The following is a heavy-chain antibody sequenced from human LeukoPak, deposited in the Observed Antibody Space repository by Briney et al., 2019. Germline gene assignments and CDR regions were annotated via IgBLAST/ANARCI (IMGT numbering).Heavy chain of an antibody. CDR3: ARVDSWNGTFGYDWFDP. CDR2: IYTSGST. V-gene: IGHV4-4*07. CDR1: GGSISSYY. Sequence: SETLSLTCTVSGGSISSYYWSWIRQPAGKGLEWIGRIYTSGSTNYNPSLKSRVTMSVDTSKNQFSLKLSSVTAADTAVYYCARVDSWNGTFGYDWFDPWGQGTLVTVSS. D-gene: IGHD1-1*01. J-gene: IGHJ5*02.